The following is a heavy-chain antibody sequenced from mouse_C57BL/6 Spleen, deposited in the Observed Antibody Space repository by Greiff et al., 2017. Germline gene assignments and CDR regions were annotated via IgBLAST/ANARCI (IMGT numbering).Heavy chain of an antibody. CDR3: ARHRGKGDAMDY. Sequence: EVQRVESGGDLVKPGGSLKLSCAASGFTFSSYGMSWVRQTPDKRLEWVATISSGGSYTYYPDSVKGRFTIARDNAKNTLYLQMSSLKSEDTAMYYCARHRGKGDAMDYWGQGTSVTVSS. CDR1: GFTFSSYG. J-gene: IGHJ4*01. CDR2: ISSGGSYT. V-gene: IGHV5-6*01. D-gene: IGHD2-1*01.